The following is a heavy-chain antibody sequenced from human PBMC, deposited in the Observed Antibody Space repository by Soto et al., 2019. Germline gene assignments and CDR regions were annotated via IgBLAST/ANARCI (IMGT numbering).Heavy chain of an antibody. V-gene: IGHV4-30-4*01. D-gene: IGHD3-10*01. CDR1: GGSISSGDYY. J-gene: IGHJ6*02. Sequence: PXGTLSLTCTVSGGSISSGDYYGSWIRQPPGKGLEWIGYIYCSGSTYYNPSLKSRVTISVDTSKNQFSLKLSSVTAADTAVYYCARGGGMVRGAFDYYYYGMDVWGQGTTVTVSS. CDR2: IYCSGST. CDR3: ARGGGMVRGAFDYYYYGMDV.